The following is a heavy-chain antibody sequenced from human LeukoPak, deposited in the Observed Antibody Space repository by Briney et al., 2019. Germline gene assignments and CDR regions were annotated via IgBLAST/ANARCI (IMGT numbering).Heavy chain of an antibody. CDR2: INVGNGNT. Sequence: ASVKVSCKASGYTFTSYDISWVRQAPGQRLEWMGWINVGNGNTKSSQKFQGRVTITRDVSASTAYMELSSLRSEDTAVYYCARGLGYGVFDPWGQGTLVTVSS. J-gene: IGHJ5*02. CDR3: ARGLGYGVFDP. D-gene: IGHD6-13*01. V-gene: IGHV1-3*01. CDR1: GYTFTSYD.